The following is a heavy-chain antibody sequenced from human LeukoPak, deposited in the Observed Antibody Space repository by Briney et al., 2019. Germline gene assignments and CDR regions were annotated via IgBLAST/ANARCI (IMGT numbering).Heavy chain of an antibody. Sequence: GGSLRLSCAASGFTFSSYSMNWVRQVPGKGLMWVSRITTDETTTYADSVRGRFSISRDNAKNTVYLQMNSLRVEDTAVYYCAKDWFATTDYWGQGILVTVSS. V-gene: IGHV3-74*01. CDR2: ITTDETT. CDR1: GFTFSSYS. D-gene: IGHD1/OR15-1a*01. J-gene: IGHJ4*02. CDR3: AKDWFATTDY.